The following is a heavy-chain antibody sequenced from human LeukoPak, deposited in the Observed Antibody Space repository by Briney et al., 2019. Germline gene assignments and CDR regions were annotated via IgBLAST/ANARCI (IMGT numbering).Heavy chain of an antibody. CDR3: ARVGDYGGSSFHH. D-gene: IGHD4-23*01. J-gene: IGHJ1*01. CDR2: INSDGSST. V-gene: IGHV3-74*01. CDR1: GFTFSSYW. Sequence: GGSLRLSCAASGFTFSSYWMHWVRQVPGKGLVWVSRINSDGSSTTYADSVKGRFTISRDNAKNTLYLQMNSLRAEDTAVYYCARVGDYGGSSFHHWGQGTLVTVSS.